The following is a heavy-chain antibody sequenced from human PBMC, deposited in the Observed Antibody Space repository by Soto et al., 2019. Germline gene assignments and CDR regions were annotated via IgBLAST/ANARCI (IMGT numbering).Heavy chain of an antibody. Sequence: QLQLQESGSGLVKPSQTLSLTCAVSGGSISSGGYSWSWIRQPPGKGLEWIGYIYHSGSTYYNPSLKSGAPISVDSAKNMFSLKLGFVTAADTAVYYCAASQGHYYYESPGIGPLDSGGQGTLVTVSS. V-gene: IGHV4-30-2*01. CDR3: AASQGHYYYESPGIGPLDS. CDR1: GGSISSGGYS. J-gene: IGHJ4*02. CDR2: IYHSGST. D-gene: IGHD3-22*01.